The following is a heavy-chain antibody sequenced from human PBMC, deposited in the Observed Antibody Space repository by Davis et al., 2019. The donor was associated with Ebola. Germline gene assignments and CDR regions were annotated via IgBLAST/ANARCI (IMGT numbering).Heavy chain of an antibody. J-gene: IGHJ4*02. V-gene: IGHV3-7*01. Sequence: GESLKISCAASGFTFGDYWMTWVRQAPGKGLEWVGKIKYDGSDKYYVDSVKGRFTISRDNAKNSLYLQMNSLRAEDTAVYYCAGYYGSGSYYNPLDYWGQGTLVTVSS. D-gene: IGHD3-10*01. CDR1: GFTFGDYW. CDR2: IKYDGSDK. CDR3: AGYYGSGSYYNPLDY.